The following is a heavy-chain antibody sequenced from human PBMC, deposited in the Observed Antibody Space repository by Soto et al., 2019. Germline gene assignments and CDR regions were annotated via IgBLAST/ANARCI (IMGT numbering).Heavy chain of an antibody. J-gene: IGHJ4*02. D-gene: IGHD6-6*01. CDR3: AKTSSASGRECPGH. V-gene: IGHV3-64*02. Sequence: GGSLRLSCAASGFNFISYAMHWVRQAPGKGLEYVSGISSKGGSTYYADSVKGRFTISRDNSKNTLYLQMGSLRAEDMAVYYCAKTSSASGRECPGHWGQGAQVTVSS. CDR1: GFNFISYA. CDR2: ISSKGGST.